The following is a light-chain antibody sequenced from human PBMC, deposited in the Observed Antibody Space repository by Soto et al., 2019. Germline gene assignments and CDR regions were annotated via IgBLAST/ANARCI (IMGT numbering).Light chain of an antibody. V-gene: IGLV8-61*01. Sequence: QTVVTQEPSFSVSPGGTVTLTCGLNSGSVSPSYYPSWYQQTPGQAPRTLIYNTNTRSSGVPDRFSGSCLGNKAALTITGAQADDQSDYYCVLYLGRGIWVFGGGTKLTVL. J-gene: IGLJ3*02. CDR1: SGSVSPSYY. CDR3: VLYLGRGIWV. CDR2: NTN.